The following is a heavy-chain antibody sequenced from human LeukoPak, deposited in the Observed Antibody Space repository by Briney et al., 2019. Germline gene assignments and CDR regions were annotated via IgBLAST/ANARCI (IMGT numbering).Heavy chain of an antibody. CDR1: GFTFSSYE. V-gene: IGHV3-48*03. CDR3: ASHNALEYYYDSSATVDY. D-gene: IGHD3-22*01. J-gene: IGHJ4*02. CDR2: ISSSGSTI. Sequence: GGSLGLSCAASGFTFSSYEMNWVRQAPGKGLEWVSYISSSGSTIYYADSVKGRFTISRDNAKNSLYLQMNSPRAEDTAVYYCASHNALEYYYDSSATVDYWGQGTLVTVSS.